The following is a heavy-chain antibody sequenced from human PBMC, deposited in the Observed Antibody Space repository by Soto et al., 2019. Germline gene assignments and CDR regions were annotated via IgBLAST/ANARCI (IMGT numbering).Heavy chain of an antibody. D-gene: IGHD2-2*01. CDR3: GRCTSTSCHWGSDY. J-gene: IGHJ4*02. Sequence: GGSLRLSCAASGFTFSNYAMNWVRQAPGKGLEWVALISYDGSNKYYADSVKGRFTISRDSSKNTLYLQMNSLRAADTAVYYCGRCTSTSCHWGSDYWGQGALVTVSS. V-gene: IGHV3-30-3*01. CDR1: GFTFSNYA. CDR2: ISYDGSNK.